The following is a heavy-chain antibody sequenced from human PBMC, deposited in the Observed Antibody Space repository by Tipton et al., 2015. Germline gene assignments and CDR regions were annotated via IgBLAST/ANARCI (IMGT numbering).Heavy chain of an antibody. CDR1: GGSISTYY. V-gene: IGHV4-59*01. CDR3: ARTAASLNPEYFQH. Sequence: TLSLTCTVSGGSISTYYWSWIRQPPGKGLEWIGYIYYSGSTNYNPSLKSRVTMSIDTSKNQFSLKLSSVTAADTAVYYCARTAASLNPEYFQHWGQGTLVTVSS. CDR2: IYYSGST. J-gene: IGHJ1*01. D-gene: IGHD6-6*01.